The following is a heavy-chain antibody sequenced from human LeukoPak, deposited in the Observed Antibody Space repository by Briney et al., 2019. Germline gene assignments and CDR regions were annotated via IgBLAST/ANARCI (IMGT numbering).Heavy chain of an antibody. CDR1: GFTFSSYA. V-gene: IGHV3-23*01. CDR3: ANEYSKGDV. D-gene: IGHD1-26*01. Sequence: PGGSLRLSCAASGFTFSSYAMSWVRQAPGKGLEWVSAISGSGGSTNYADSVKGRFSISRDNAKNTLYLQMNSLRVEDAAVYYCANEYSKGDVWGQGTMVTVSS. J-gene: IGHJ3*01. CDR2: ISGSGGST.